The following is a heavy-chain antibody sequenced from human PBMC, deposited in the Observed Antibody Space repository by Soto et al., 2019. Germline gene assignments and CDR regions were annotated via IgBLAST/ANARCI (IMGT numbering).Heavy chain of an antibody. V-gene: IGHV3-30*18. D-gene: IGHD2-8*01. CDR3: AKDRCTNGVCYVSFYYGMDV. CDR2: ISYDGSKK. Sequence: GGSLRLSCAASEFTFNTYGIHWVRQAPGKGLEWVAFISYDGSKKYYADSVKGRFTISRDNSKNTLYLQMNNLRAEDTAVYYCAKDRCTNGVCYVSFYYGMDVWGQGTTVTV. CDR1: EFTFNTYG. J-gene: IGHJ6*02.